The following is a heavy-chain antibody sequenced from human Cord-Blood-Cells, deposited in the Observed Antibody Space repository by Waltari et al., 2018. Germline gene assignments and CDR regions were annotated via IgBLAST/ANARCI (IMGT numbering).Heavy chain of an antibody. D-gene: IGHD6-13*01. V-gene: IGHV6-1*01. Sequence: QVQLQQSGPGLVKPSQTLSLTCAISGDSVSSNSAAWNWIRQSPSRGLEWLGRTYYRSKWYNDYAVSVKSRITINPDTSKNQFSLQLNSVTPEDTAVYYCARGAHLAAAGPDNWFDPWGQGTLVTVSS. CDR3: ARGAHLAAAGPDNWFDP. J-gene: IGHJ5*02. CDR1: GDSVSSNSAA. CDR2: TYYRSKWYN.